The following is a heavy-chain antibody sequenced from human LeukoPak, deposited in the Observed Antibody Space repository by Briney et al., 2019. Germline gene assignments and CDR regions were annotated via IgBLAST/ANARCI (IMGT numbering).Heavy chain of an antibody. CDR1: GFTFSSYG. J-gene: IGHJ4*02. D-gene: IGHD6-19*01. CDR3: AEGGIAVTGDFDY. CDR2: IRYDGSNK. V-gene: IGHV3-30*02. Sequence: PGGSLRLSCAASGFTFSSYGMHWVRQAPGKGLEWVAFIRYDGSNKYYADSVKGRFTISRDNSKNTLYLQMNSLRAEDSAVYYCAEGGIAVTGDFDYWGQGTLVTVSS.